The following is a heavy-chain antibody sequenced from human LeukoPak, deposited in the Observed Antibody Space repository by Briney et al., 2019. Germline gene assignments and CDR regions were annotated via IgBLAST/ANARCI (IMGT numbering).Heavy chain of an antibody. V-gene: IGHV1-8*02. Sequence: ASVKVSCKASGYTFTSYDINWVRQATGQGLEWMGWMNPNSGNTGYAQKFQGRVTMTRDTSISTAYMELSRLRSDDTAVYYCARGIFGVHYYYYYYMDVWGKGTTVTVSS. D-gene: IGHD3-3*01. CDR2: MNPNSGNT. CDR3: ARGIFGVHYYYYYYMDV. CDR1: GYTFTSYD. J-gene: IGHJ6*03.